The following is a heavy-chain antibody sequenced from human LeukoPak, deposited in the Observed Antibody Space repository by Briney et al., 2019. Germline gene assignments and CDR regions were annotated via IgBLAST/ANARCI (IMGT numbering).Heavy chain of an antibody. CDR2: IWYDGSNK. D-gene: IGHD6-6*01. V-gene: IGHV3-33*01. CDR1: GFTFSSYG. J-gene: IGHJ4*02. CDR3: ARAPGDSSSYADY. Sequence: SGGSLRLSCAASGFTFSSYGMHWVRQARGKGLDWVAVIWYDGSNKYYADSVKGRFTISRDNSKNTLYLQMNSLRAEDTAVYYCARAPGDSSSYADYWGQGTLVTVSS.